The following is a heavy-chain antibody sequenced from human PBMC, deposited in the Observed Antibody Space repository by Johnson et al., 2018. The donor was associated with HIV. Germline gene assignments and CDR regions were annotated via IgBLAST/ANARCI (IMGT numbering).Heavy chain of an antibody. D-gene: IGHD1/OR15-1a*01. J-gene: IGHJ3*02. V-gene: IGHV3-30*14. CDR1: GFTFSSYA. CDR2: ISYDGSNK. CDR3: ARELGNWDSPRSAFDI. Sequence: QVQLVESGGGLVQPGGSLRLSCAASGFTFSSYAMHWVRQAPGKGLEWVAVISYDGSNKYYADSVMGRFTISRDNSKNTLYLQMGSLRAEDMAVYYCARELGNWDSPRSAFDIWGQGTMVTVSS.